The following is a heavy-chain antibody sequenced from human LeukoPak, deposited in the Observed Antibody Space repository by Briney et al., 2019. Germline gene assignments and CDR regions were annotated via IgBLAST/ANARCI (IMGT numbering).Heavy chain of an antibody. Sequence: SGTLSLTCGVSGGSISNTNWWSWVRQPPGQGLEWIGEISLTGLTHYNPSLESRVTLSLDKSNNQLSPNLTSVTAADTAVYYCSRENGAFSPFGYWGQGTLVTVLS. J-gene: IGHJ4*02. V-gene: IGHV4-4*02. CDR3: SRENGAFSPFGY. CDR2: ISLTGLT. CDR1: GGSISNTNW. D-gene: IGHD2-8*01.